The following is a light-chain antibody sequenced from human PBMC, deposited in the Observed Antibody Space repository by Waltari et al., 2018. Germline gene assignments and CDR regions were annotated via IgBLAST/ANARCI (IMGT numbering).Light chain of an antibody. Sequence: IXMTXXPDXLAVSLGXXXXINCKXSHTIFSHSTCKNYLAWYQQKPGKPPMLTFYWASTRESGVPDRFSGSGSGTDFTLTISNLQAEDVAVYYCQQYYSRRTFGQGTKVEI. J-gene: IGKJ1*01. V-gene: IGKV4-1*01. CDR2: WAS. CDR3: QQYYSRRT. CDR1: HTIFSHSTCKNY.